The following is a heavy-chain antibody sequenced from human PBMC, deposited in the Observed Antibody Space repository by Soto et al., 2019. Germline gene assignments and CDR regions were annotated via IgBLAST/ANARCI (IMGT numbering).Heavy chain of an antibody. J-gene: IGHJ6*02. CDR2: ISYDGSNK. CDR3: AKEAYYYDSSGPVRYYYYYGMAV. D-gene: IGHD3-22*01. Sequence: PGGSLRLSCAASGFTFSSYGMHWVRQAPGKGLEWVAVISYDGSNKYYADSVKGRFTISRDNSKNTLYLQMNSLRAEDTAVYYCAKEAYYYDSSGPVRYYYYYGMAVWGQGTTVTVSS. V-gene: IGHV3-30*18. CDR1: GFTFSSYG.